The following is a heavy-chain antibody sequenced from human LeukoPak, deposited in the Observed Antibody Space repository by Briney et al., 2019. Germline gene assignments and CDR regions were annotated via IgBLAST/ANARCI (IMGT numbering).Heavy chain of an antibody. CDR3: ASQGVIRGYYYMDV. D-gene: IGHD3-10*01. V-gene: IGHV3-21*01. CDR1: GFTFSSYG. Sequence: GGSLRLSCAASGFTFSSYGMNWVRQAPGKGLEWVSVIYSSGSTYFADSVKGRFTISRDNAKNSLYLQMNSLRAEDTAVYYCASQGVIRGYYYMDVWGKGTTVTISS. CDR2: IYSSGST. J-gene: IGHJ6*03.